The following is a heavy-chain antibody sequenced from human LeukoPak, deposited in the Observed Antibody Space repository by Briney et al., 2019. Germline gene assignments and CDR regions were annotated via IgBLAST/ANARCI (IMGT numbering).Heavy chain of an antibody. CDR1: GFTFSSYD. CDR2: ISYDGSNK. CDR3: SKDLWRINYYYGMDV. D-gene: IGHD2-21*01. Sequence: PGGSLRLSCAASGFTFSSYDMHWVHQAPGKGLEWVAVISYDGSNKYYADSVKGRFTISRDNSKNTLYLQMNSLRVEDTAVYYCSKDLWRINYYYGMDVWGQGTTVTVSS. V-gene: IGHV3-30*18. J-gene: IGHJ6*02.